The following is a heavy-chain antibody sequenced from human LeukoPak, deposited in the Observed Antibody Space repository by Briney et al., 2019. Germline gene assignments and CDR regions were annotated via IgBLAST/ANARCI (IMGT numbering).Heavy chain of an antibody. CDR1: GYTFTGYY. CDR2: INPNSGGT. Sequence: GASVKVSSKASGYTFTGYYMHWVRQAPGQGLEWMGRINPNSGGTNYAQKFQGRVTMTRDTSISTAYMELSRLRSDDTAVYYCARDYSSSSYYFDYWGQGTLVTVSS. J-gene: IGHJ4*02. CDR3: ARDYSSSSYYFDY. V-gene: IGHV1-2*06. D-gene: IGHD6-13*01.